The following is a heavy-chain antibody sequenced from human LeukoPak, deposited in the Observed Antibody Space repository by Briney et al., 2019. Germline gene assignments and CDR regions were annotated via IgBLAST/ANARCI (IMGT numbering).Heavy chain of an antibody. Sequence: QPGGSLRLSCAASGXTFSSYEMNWVRQAPGKGLEWVSYISSNGSPIFYADSVKGRFTISRDNAKNSLSLLMNSPRAEDTAVYYCARDGGSGILDWGQGTLVTVSS. CDR1: GXTFSSYE. D-gene: IGHD3-10*01. V-gene: IGHV3-48*03. CDR3: ARDGGSGILD. CDR2: ISSNGSPI. J-gene: IGHJ4*02.